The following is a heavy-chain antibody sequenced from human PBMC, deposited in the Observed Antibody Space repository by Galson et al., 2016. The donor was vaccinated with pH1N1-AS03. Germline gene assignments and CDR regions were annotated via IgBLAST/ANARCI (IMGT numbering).Heavy chain of an antibody. Sequence: SGFTFTDYYIHWIRQVPGQGLEWMGRINSKSGATKYVQKFEGRATMTRDTSISTAFFELTSLHSDDTAVYFCARGDSGATATITNFDYWGQGTLVIVSS. CDR2: INSKSGAT. J-gene: IGHJ4*02. CDR1: GFTFTDYY. CDR3: ARGDSGATATITNFDY. D-gene: IGHD5-24*01. V-gene: IGHV1-2*06.